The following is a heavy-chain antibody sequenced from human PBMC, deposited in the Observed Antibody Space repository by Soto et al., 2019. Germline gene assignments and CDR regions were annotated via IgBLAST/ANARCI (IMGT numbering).Heavy chain of an antibody. CDR2: IYGGGST. CDR3: VQGFNWNRVHS. Sequence: PGGSLRLSCEVSGFTVSNTYMSWIRQAPGKGLEWVSIIYGGGSTYYTDSVKGRFTISKDNSKNTVSLQMNSLRAEDTALYYCVQGFNWNRVHSWGQGTPGTVSS. V-gene: IGHV3-53*01. J-gene: IGHJ4*02. CDR1: GFTVSNTY. D-gene: IGHD1-1*01.